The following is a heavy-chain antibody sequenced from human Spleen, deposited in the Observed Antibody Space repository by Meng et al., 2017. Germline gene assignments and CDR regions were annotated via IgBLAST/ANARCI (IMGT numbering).Heavy chain of an antibody. CDR2: IWYDGSNK. CDR1: GFTFSSYG. V-gene: IGHV3-33*01. CDR3: ARDRYSSGWPPILLYYGMDV. D-gene: IGHD6-19*01. J-gene: IGHJ6*02. Sequence: GGSLRLSCAASGFTFSSYGMHWVRQAPGKGLEWVAVIWYDGSNKYYADSVKGRFTISRDNSKNTLYLQMNSLRAEDTAVYYCARDRYSSGWPPILLYYGMDVWGQGTTVTVSS.